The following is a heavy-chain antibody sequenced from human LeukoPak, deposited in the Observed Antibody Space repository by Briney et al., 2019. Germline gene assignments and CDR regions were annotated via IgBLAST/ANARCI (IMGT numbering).Heavy chain of an antibody. CDR2: IYYSGST. Sequence: SETLSLTCAVYGGSFSGYYWSWIRQPPGKGLGWIGYIYYSGSTNYNPSLKSRVTISVDTSKNQFSLKLSSVTAADTAVYYCARQGGIAVAGQGLDYWGQGTLVTVSS. CDR3: ARQGGIAVAGQGLDY. D-gene: IGHD6-19*01. J-gene: IGHJ4*02. V-gene: IGHV4-59*08. CDR1: GGSFSGYY.